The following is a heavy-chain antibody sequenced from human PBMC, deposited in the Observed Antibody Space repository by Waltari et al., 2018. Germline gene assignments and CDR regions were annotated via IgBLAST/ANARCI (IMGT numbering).Heavy chain of an antibody. CDR3: TRVRSWGLLEY. J-gene: IGHJ4*02. V-gene: IGHV3-49*04. CDR2: IRRKDYGGTT. CDR1: GFTLGDYA. D-gene: IGHD3-16*01. Sequence: EVQLVESGGDLVQPGRSLRLSCTASGFTLGDYAMTWVRQVPGEGLEWVDLIRRKDYGGTTKYAASVKGRFTISRDESKNIAYLQMNSLETEDTAMYFCTRVRSWGLLEYWGQGTLVTVSS.